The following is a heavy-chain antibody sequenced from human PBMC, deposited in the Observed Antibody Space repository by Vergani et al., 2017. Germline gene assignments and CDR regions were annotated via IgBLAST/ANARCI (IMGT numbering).Heavy chain of an antibody. CDR2: IYYSGST. J-gene: IGHJ4*02. D-gene: IGHD3-10*01. CDR3: ARLYYYGSGSYYNRPYYFDY. Sequence: QVQLQESGPGLVKPSQTLSLTCTVSGGSISSGDYYWSWIRQPPRKGLEWIGYIYYSGSTYYNPSLKSRVTISVDTSKNQFSLKLSSVTAADTAVYYCARLYYYGSGSYYNRPYYFDYWGQGTLVTVSS. V-gene: IGHV4-30-4*08. CDR1: GGSISSGDYY.